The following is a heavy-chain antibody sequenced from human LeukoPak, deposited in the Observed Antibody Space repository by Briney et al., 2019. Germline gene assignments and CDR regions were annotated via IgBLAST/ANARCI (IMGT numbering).Heavy chain of an antibody. CDR3: AKRQGPDSGSYDYFDP. CDR1: GGSISSCY. Sequence: SETLSLTCTVSGGSISSCYWSWIRQPPGQGLEWIAYIHSNGYTNYNPSLKSRVTISVDTSKNQFSLKVTSVTAADSAVYYCAKRQGPDSGSYDYFDPWGQGTLVIVSS. J-gene: IGHJ5*02. CDR2: IHSNGYT. D-gene: IGHD1-26*01. V-gene: IGHV4-4*09.